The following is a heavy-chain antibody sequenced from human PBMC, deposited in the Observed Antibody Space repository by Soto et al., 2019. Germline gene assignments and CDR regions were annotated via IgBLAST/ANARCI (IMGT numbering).Heavy chain of an antibody. CDR2: IYYSGST. D-gene: IGHD3-10*01. V-gene: IGHV4-59*01. Sequence: SXTLSLTCTVSGGSISSYYWSWIRQPPVNGLEWIGYIYYSGSTNYNPSLKSRVTISVDTSKNQFSLKLSSVTAADTAVYYCARVLKALLWFGEARVAFDIWGQGTMVTVSS. CDR3: ARVLKALLWFGEARVAFDI. J-gene: IGHJ3*02. CDR1: GGSISSYY.